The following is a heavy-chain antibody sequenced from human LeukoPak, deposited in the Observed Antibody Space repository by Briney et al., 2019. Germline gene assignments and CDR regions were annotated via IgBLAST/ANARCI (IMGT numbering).Heavy chain of an antibody. CDR2: IYTSGST. CDR3: ARSWHLYYYYGMDV. CDR1: GGSISSYH. D-gene: IGHD5-24*01. Sequence: SETLSLTCSVSGGSISSYHWSWIRQPAGKGLEWIGRIYTSGSTNYNPSLKSRVTMSVDTSKNQFSLKLSSVTAADTAVYYCARSWHLYYYYGMDVWGQGTTVTVSS. J-gene: IGHJ6*02. V-gene: IGHV4-4*07.